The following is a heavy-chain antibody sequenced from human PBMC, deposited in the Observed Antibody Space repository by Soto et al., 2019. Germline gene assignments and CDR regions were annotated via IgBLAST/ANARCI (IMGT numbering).Heavy chain of an antibody. CDR1: GFTFSSHA. D-gene: IGHD3-10*01. J-gene: IGHJ4*02. V-gene: IGHV3-23*01. CDR3: ARRVYGSGRYYFDY. Sequence: GGSLRLSCAASGFTFSSHAMSWVRQAPGEGLEWVSAIAAGGGSTYYPDSVKGRFTISRDNSKNTVYLQMNSLRAEDTAMFYCARRVYGSGRYYFDYWGQGTLVTVSS. CDR2: IAAGGGST.